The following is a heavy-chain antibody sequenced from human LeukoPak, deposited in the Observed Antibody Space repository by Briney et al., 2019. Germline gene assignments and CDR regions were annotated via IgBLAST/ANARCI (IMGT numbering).Heavy chain of an antibody. CDR2: MYLSGTT. CDR1: GDSINSLDL. V-gene: IGHV4-4*02. D-gene: IGHD3-22*01. J-gene: IGHJ4*02. CDR3: AGLVGRYSSGLYYYYFDY. Sequence: SETLSLTCTVSGDSINSLDLWSWVRQPPGKGLEWIGEMYLSGTTHSNPSVKSRVAISIDKSKNQFFLNLSSVTAADTAVYYCAGLVGRYSSGLYYYYFDYWGQGTLVTVSS.